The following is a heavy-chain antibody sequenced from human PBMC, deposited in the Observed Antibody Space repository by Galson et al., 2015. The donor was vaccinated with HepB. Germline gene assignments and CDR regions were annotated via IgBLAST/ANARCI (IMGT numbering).Heavy chain of an antibody. CDR3: ARDSQPGIASN. J-gene: IGHJ4*02. CDR2: IIPILGIA. Sequence: SVKVSCKASGYTFTSYGISWVRQAPGQGLEWMGRIIPILGIANYAQKFQGRVTITADKSTSTAYMELSSLRSEDTAVYYCARDSQPGIASNWGQGTLVTVSS. D-gene: IGHD6-13*01. CDR1: GYTFTSYG. V-gene: IGHV1-69*04.